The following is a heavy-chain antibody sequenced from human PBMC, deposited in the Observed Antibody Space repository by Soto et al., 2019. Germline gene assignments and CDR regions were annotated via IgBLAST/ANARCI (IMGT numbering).Heavy chain of an antibody. V-gene: IGHV4-59*01. J-gene: IGHJ3*02. Sequence: SETLSLTCTVSGGSISSFYWSWIRQPPGKGLEWIGYIYYSGSTNYNPSLKSRVTISVDTSKNQFSLKLSSVTAADTAVYYCARRYGKNAFDIWGQGTTVTVSS. D-gene: IGHD5-18*01. CDR3: ARRYGKNAFDI. CDR1: GGSISSFY. CDR2: IYYSGST.